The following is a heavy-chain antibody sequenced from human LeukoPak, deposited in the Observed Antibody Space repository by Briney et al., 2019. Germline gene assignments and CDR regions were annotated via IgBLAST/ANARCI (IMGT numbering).Heavy chain of an antibody. V-gene: IGHV3-23*01. CDR3: AKDSLKLLWSGEFSWYFDY. J-gene: IGHJ4*02. D-gene: IGHD3-10*01. CDR2: ISGSGTNT. Sequence: GGSLRLSCAASGFTFSSYAMTWVRQAPGKGLEWVSAISGSGTNTYYADSVKGRFTISRDNSKNMLYLQMNSLRVDDTAVYYCAKDSLKLLWSGEFSWYFDYRGQGTLVTVSS. CDR1: GFTFSSYA.